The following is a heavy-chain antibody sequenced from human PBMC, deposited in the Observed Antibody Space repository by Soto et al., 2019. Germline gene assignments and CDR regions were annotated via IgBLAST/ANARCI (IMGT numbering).Heavy chain of an antibody. CDR1: GFSVSSNY. Sequence: EVQLVESGGGLIQPGGSLRLSCAASGFSVSSNYMSWVRQAPGKGLEWVSVIYSGGNRHYADSVKALFTIPRDNSKYTLYLQMNSLRAEDTAVYYCARDSTWIPYYHYGMDVWGQVTTVTVSS. CDR3: ARDSTWIPYYHYGMDV. J-gene: IGHJ6*02. CDR2: IYSGGNR. D-gene: IGHD5-18*01. V-gene: IGHV3-53*01.